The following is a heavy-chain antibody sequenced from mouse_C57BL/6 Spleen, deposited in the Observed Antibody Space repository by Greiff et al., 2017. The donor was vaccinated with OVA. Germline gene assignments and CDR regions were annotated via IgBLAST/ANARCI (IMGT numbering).Heavy chain of an antibody. CDR1: GYTFTDYE. CDR3: TREGPFAY. J-gene: IGHJ3*01. D-gene: IGHD3-3*01. Sequence: VQLQQSGAELVRPGASVTLSCKASGYTFTDYEMHWVKQTPVHGLEWIGAIDPETGGTAYNQKFKGKAILTADKSSSTAYMELRSLTSEDSAVYYCTREGPFAYWGQETLVTVSA. V-gene: IGHV1-15*01. CDR2: IDPETGGT.